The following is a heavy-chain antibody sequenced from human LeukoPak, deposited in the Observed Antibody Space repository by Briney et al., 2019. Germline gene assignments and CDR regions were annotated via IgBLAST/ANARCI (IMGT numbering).Heavy chain of an antibody. CDR3: ARHKGIAAAAAHGDY. CDR2: ISGSGGST. Sequence: GGSLRLSCAASGFTFISYVLSWVRQAPGKGLEWVSAISGSGGSTYYADSVKGRFTISRDNSKNTLFLQVNSLRAEDTAVYYCARHKGIAAAAAHGDYWGQGTLVSVSS. CDR1: GFTFISYV. D-gene: IGHD6-13*01. V-gene: IGHV3-23*01. J-gene: IGHJ4*02.